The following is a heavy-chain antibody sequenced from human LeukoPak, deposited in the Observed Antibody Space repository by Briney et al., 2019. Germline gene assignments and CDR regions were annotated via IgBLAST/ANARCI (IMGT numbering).Heavy chain of an antibody. D-gene: IGHD2-15*01. CDR3: ARGVKVAGSY. CDR2: INYSGST. V-gene: IGHV4-59*01. Sequence: PSETLSLTCTVSGDSIRQPPGKELEWIGYINYSGSTNYNPSLKNRVTISADTSKNQFSLRLSSVTAADTAVYFCARGVKVAGSYWGQGTLVTVSS. J-gene: IGHJ4*02. CDR1: GDSI.